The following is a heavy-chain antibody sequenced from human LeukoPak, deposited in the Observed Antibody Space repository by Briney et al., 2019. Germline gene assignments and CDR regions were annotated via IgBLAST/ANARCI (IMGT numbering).Heavy chain of an antibody. V-gene: IGHV3-33*01. CDR1: GFTFSSYG. CDR2: IWYDGSNK. J-gene: IGHJ4*02. Sequence: GGSLRLSCAASGFTFSSYGMHWVRQAPGKGLEWVAVIWYDGSNKYYADSVKGRFTISRDNSKNTLYLQMNSLRAEGTAVYYCARDEGPRVLDYWGQGTLVTVSS. CDR3: ARDEGPRVLDY.